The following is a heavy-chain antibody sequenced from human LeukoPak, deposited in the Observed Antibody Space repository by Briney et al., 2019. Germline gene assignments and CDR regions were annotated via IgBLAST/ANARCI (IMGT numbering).Heavy chain of an antibody. Sequence: GASVKVSCKASGYTFTSYDINWVRQATGQGLEWMGWMNPNSGNTGYAQKFQGRVTMTTDTSTSTAYMELRSLRSDDTAVYYCARGGGRFRYYFDYWGQGTLVTVSS. V-gene: IGHV1-8*02. CDR3: ARGGGRFRYYFDY. CDR1: GYTFTSYD. CDR2: MNPNSGNT. D-gene: IGHD1-26*01. J-gene: IGHJ4*02.